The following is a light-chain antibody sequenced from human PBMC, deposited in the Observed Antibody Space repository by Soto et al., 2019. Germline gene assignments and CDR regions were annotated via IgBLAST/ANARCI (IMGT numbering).Light chain of an antibody. V-gene: IGLV2-11*01. CDR3: CPYAGDYTFV. Sequence: QSVLIQPRSVSGSPGQSVTISCTGTSSDVGVYKYVSWYRQHPGKAPKLMIYDVITRPSGVPDRFSGSKSGNTASLTISGLQAEDEADYYCCPYAGDYTFVFGSGTKLTVL. CDR2: DVI. CDR1: SSDVGVYKY. J-gene: IGLJ1*01.